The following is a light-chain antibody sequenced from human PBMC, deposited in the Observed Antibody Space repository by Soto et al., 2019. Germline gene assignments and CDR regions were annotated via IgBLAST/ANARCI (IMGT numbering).Light chain of an antibody. J-gene: IGKJ1*01. V-gene: IGKV1-5*03. Sequence: DIQMTQSPSTLSASVGDRITITCRASQSITKWVAWFQQKPGKAPKLLIHSTSNLESGVPSRFSGSRYGTEFTLTISSLQPDDFATYYCQQSHTLWTFGPGTKVEMK. CDR1: QSITKW. CDR3: QQSHTLWT. CDR2: STS.